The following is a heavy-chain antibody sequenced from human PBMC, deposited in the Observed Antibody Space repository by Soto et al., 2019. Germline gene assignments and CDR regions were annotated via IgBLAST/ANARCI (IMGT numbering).Heavy chain of an antibody. D-gene: IGHD6-19*01. J-gene: IGHJ5*02. Sequence: GASVKVSCKASGGTFSSYAISWVRQARGQGLEWMGGIIPIFGTANYAQKFQGRVTITADESTSSAYMELSSLRSEDTAVYYCARVVPTADRLAVAGTKGSFDPWGQGTLVTVSS. CDR3: ARVVPTADRLAVAGTKGSFDP. V-gene: IGHV1-69*13. CDR1: GGTFSSYA. CDR2: IIPIFGTA.